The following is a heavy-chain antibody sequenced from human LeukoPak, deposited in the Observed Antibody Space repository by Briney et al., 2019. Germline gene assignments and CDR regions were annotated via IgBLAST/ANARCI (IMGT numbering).Heavy chain of an antibody. CDR2: IYTSGST. J-gene: IGHJ4*02. D-gene: IGHD3-22*01. V-gene: IGHV4-61*02. Sequence: TSETLSLTCTVSGASISSGSYYCSWIRQPAGKGLEWIGRIYTSGSTNYNPSLKSRVTISVDTSKNQFSLKLSSVTAADTAVYYCAREGLETYYYDSSGYYSRGGLDYWGQGTLVTVSS. CDR3: AREGLETYYYDSSGYYSRGGLDY. CDR1: GASISSGSYY.